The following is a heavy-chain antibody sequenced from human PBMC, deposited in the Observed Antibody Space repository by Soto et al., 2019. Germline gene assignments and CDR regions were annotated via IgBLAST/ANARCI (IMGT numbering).Heavy chain of an antibody. CDR2: INPSGGST. CDR3: AREGVEMADY. V-gene: IGHV1-46*01. J-gene: IGHJ4*02. CDR1: GYTFTSYY. Sequence: ASVKVSCKASGYTFTSYYMHWVRQAPGQGLEWMGIINPSGGSTSYAQKFQGRVTMTRDTSTSAVYMEMSSLRSEDTAVYYCAREGVEMADYWGQGTLVTVSS. D-gene: IGHD2-2*01.